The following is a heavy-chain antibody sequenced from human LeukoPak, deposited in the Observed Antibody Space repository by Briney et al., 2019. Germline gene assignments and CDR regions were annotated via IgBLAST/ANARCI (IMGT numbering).Heavy chain of an antibody. CDR3: AKATGTLGN. D-gene: IGHD1-1*01. J-gene: IGHJ4*02. V-gene: IGHV3-23*01. CDR1: GFTVSNYG. Sequence: GGSLRLSCAASGFTVSNYGMSWVRQAPGKGLEWVSAISGSGGSTYYADSVKGRFTISRDNSKNTLYLQMNSLTAEDTAIYYCAKATGTLGNWGQGTLVTVSS. CDR2: ISGSGGST.